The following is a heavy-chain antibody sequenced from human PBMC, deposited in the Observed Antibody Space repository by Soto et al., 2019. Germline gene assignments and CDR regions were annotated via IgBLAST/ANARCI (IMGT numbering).Heavy chain of an antibody. Sequence: ASVKVSCKASGYTFTSYGISWVRQAPGQGLEWMGWISAYNGNTNYAQKLQGRVTMTTDTSTSTAYMELRSLRSDDTAVYYCARDVVGDYDFWSGYQHHAFDIWDQGTMVTVSS. V-gene: IGHV1-18*04. CDR3: ARDVVGDYDFWSGYQHHAFDI. CDR1: GYTFTSYG. CDR2: ISAYNGNT. J-gene: IGHJ3*02. D-gene: IGHD3-3*01.